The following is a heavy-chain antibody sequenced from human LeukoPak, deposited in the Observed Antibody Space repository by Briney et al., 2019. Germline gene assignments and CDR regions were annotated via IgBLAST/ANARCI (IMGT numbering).Heavy chain of an antibody. CDR2: IRYDGTNK. CDR1: GFTFSSYG. D-gene: IGHD7-27*01. CDR3: AKDDLWGTQPYYMDV. V-gene: IGHV3-30*02. Sequence: PGGSLRLSCAASGFTFSSYGMHWVRQAPGKGLEWVAFIRYDGTNKYYADSVKGRFTISRDNSKNTLYLQMNSLRAEDMAVYYCAKDDLWGTQPYYMDVWGKGTTVTVSS. J-gene: IGHJ6*03.